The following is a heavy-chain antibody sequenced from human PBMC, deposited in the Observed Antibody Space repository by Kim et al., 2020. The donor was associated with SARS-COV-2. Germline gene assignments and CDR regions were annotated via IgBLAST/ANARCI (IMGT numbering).Heavy chain of an antibody. V-gene: IGHV4-39*01. J-gene: IGHJ5*02. CDR3: ARQDLGYCSRGICKTPYHWFDP. CDR2: IFYSGST. D-gene: IGHD2-15*01. CDR1: GGSLSSSSYY. Sequence: SETLSLTCTVVSGGSLSSSSYYWGWIRQPPGKGLEWIGSIFYSGSTYYNPSLKSLVTISVDTSKNQFSLKLASVTAADTAVYYCARQDLGYCSRGICKTPYHWFDPWGQGALVTVSS.